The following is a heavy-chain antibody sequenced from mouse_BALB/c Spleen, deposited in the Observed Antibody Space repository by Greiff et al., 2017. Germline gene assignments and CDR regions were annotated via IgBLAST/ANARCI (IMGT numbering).Heavy chain of an antibody. D-gene: IGHD4-1*01. CDR3: ARERGNWAWFAY. J-gene: IGHJ3*01. CDR1: GYSITSGYY. V-gene: IGHV3-6*02. Sequence: ESGPGLVKPSQSLSLTCSVTGYSITSGYYWNWIRQFPGNKLEWMGYISYDGSNNYNPSLKNRISITRDTSKNQFFLKLNSVTTEDTATYYCARERGNWAWFAYWGQGTLVTVSA. CDR2: ISYDGSN.